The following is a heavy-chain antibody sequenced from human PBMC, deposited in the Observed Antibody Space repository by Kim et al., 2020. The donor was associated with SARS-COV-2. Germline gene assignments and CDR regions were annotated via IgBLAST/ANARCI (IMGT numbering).Heavy chain of an antibody. Sequence: GGSLRLSCAASGFTFSSYEMNWVRQAPGKGLEWVSYISSSGSTIYYADSVKGRFTISRDNAKNSLYLQMNSLRAEDTAVYYCARVVVVPAAIAMIESLDAFDIWGQGTMVTVSS. J-gene: IGHJ3*02. CDR3: ARVVVVPAAIAMIESLDAFDI. CDR2: ISSSGSTI. CDR1: GFTFSSYE. V-gene: IGHV3-48*03. D-gene: IGHD2-2*01.